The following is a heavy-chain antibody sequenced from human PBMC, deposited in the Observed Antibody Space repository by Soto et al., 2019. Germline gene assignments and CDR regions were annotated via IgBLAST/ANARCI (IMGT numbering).Heavy chain of an antibody. J-gene: IGHJ5*02. Sequence: EVQLLESGGNLVQPGGSLRLSCAASGFTFSNCAMSWVRQAPGKGLEWVSIISGTGGSTYYADSVKGRFTISRHNSKNTLYLQMNSLRAEDTALYYCARGSSGYYYNNWFDPWGQGTRVTVAS. V-gene: IGHV3-23*01. CDR2: ISGTGGST. CDR1: GFTFSNCA. CDR3: ARGSSGYYYNNWFDP. D-gene: IGHD3-22*01.